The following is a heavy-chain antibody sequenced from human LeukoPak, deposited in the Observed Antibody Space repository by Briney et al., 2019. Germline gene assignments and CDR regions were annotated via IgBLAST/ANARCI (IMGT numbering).Heavy chain of an antibody. V-gene: IGHV5-51*01. CDR1: GYSFTSYW. D-gene: IGHD3-10*01. CDR3: ARRTMVRGVILFDY. CDR2: IYPGDSDT. Sequence: GESLKISCXGSGYSFTSYWIGWVRQMPGKGLEWMEIIYPGDSDTRYSPSFQGQVTISADKSISTAYLQWSSLKASDTAMYYCARRTMVRGVILFDYWGQGTLVTVSS. J-gene: IGHJ4*02.